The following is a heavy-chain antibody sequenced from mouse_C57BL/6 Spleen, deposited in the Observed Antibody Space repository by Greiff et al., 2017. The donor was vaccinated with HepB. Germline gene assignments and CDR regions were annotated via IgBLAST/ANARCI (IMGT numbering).Heavy chain of an antibody. Sequence: DVKLVESGGGLVQPGGSLKLSCAASGFTFSDYYMYWVRQTPEKRLEWVAYISNGGGSTYYPDTVKGRFTISRDNAKNTLYLQMSRLKSEDTAMYYCARHYDGSFDYWGQGTTLTVSS. CDR2: ISNGGGST. J-gene: IGHJ2*01. V-gene: IGHV5-12*01. CDR3: ARHYDGSFDY. CDR1: GFTFSDYY. D-gene: IGHD2-3*01.